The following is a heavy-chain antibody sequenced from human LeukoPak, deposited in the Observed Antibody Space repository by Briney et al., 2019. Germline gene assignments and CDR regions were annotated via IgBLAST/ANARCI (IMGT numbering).Heavy chain of an antibody. CDR1: GVTFSSYA. Sequence: SVKVSCKASGVTFSSYAIIWVRQAPGQGLEWMGRIIPILGIANYAQKFQGRVTITADKSTSTAYMELSSLRSEDTAVYYCARAGEAGGHYWGQGTLVTVSS. V-gene: IGHV1-69*04. J-gene: IGHJ4*02. CDR2: IIPILGIA. D-gene: IGHD3-16*01. CDR3: ARAGEAGGHY.